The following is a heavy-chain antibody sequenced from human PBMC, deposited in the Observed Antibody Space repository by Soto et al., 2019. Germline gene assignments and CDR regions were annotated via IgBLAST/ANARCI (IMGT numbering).Heavy chain of an antibody. Sequence: PGESLKISCKGSGYSFTKYWIGWVRQMPGKGLEWMAIIYPDESDTRYSPSFQGQVTISADKSISTAYLQWSSLSAGDTAVYYCARELHGGSYGMDVWGQGTTVTVSS. D-gene: IGHD3-10*01. V-gene: IGHV5-51*01. CDR1: GYSFTKYW. J-gene: IGHJ6*02. CDR3: ARELHGGSYGMDV. CDR2: IYPDESDT.